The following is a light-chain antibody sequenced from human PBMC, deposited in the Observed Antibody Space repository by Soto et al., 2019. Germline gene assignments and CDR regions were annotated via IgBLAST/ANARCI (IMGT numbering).Light chain of an antibody. J-gene: IGLJ2*01. Sequence: SYELTQPPSVSVSPGQTASITCSGDKLGDKYACWYQQKPGQSPVLVIYQDNKRPSGIPERFSGSNSGNTATLTISGTQAMDEADYYCQAWDSSTADVVFGGGTQLTVL. V-gene: IGLV3-1*01. CDR2: QDN. CDR3: QAWDSSTADVV. CDR1: KLGDKY.